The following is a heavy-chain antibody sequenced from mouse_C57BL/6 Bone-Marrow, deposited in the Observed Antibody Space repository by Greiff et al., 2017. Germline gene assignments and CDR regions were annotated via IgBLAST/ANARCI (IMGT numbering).Heavy chain of an antibody. J-gene: IGHJ1*03. CDR2: INPSTGGT. CDR1: GYSFTGYY. D-gene: IGHD5-5*01. CDR3: ARSVSLPYFDV. V-gene: IGHV1-42*01. Sequence: EVQLQQSGPELVKPGASVKISCKASGYSFTGYYMNWVKQSPEKSLEWIGEINPSTGGTTYNQKFKAKATLTVEKSSSTAYMQLKSLTSEDSAVYCCARSVSLPYFDVWGTGTTVTVSS.